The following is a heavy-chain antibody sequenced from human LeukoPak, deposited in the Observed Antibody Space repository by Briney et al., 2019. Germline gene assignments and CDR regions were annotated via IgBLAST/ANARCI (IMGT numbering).Heavy chain of an antibody. Sequence: GGSLRLSCAASGFSFSYAWMNWVRQAPGKGLEWVGRFKSKTDGGTTDYAAPVKGRFTISRDDSKNTLFLQMNSLKTEDTAVYYCARDHYYDSSASRGLLWGQGTLVTVSS. D-gene: IGHD3-22*01. CDR2: FKSKTDGGTT. CDR3: ARDHYYDSSASRGLL. CDR1: GFSFSYAW. J-gene: IGHJ4*02. V-gene: IGHV3-15*01.